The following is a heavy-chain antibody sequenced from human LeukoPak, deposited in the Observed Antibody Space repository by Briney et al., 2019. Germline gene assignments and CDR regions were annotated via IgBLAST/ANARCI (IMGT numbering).Heavy chain of an antibody. CDR1: GYTFTNYA. Sequence: ASVKVSCKASGYTFTNYATHWVRQAPGQRPEWMGWINAGKGNTKYSQKFQGRVTITRDTSASTAYMEVSSLRSEDTAVYHCARTQGVYYGGNSGAFDIWGQGTVVTVSS. V-gene: IGHV1-3*01. D-gene: IGHD4-23*01. CDR2: INAGKGNT. CDR3: ARTQGVYYGGNSGAFDI. J-gene: IGHJ3*02.